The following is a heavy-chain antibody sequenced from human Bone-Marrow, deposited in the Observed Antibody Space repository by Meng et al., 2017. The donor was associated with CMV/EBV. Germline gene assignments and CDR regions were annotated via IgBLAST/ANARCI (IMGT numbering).Heavy chain of an antibody. CDR2: IYWDDDK. J-gene: IGHJ4*02. V-gene: IGHV2-5*02. D-gene: IGHD3-10*01. CDR3: AHRQVRGYFDY. CDR1: GFSLSISGVG. Sequence: ITVKESGPPLVKPTQTLTLTCTFCGFSLSISGVGVGWLRQPPGEALEWLALIYWDDDKRYRPSLKSRLTITKDTSKNQVVLTKTNMDPVDTATYYCAHRQVRGYFDYWGQGTLVTVSS.